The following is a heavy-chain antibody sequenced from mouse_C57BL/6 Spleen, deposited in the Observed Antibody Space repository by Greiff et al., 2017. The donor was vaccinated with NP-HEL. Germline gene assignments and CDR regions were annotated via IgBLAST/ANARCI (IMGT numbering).Heavy chain of an antibody. J-gene: IGHJ3*01. CDR1: GYTFTDYN. CDR2: INPNNGGT. V-gene: IGHV1-18*01. Sequence: EVQLQQSGPELVKPGASVKIPCKASGYTFTDYNMDWVKQSHGKSLEWIGDINPNNGGTIYNQKFKGKATLTVDKSSSTAYMELRSLTSEDTAVYYCARKAVDYSNYGFAYWGQGTLVTVSA. CDR3: ARKAVDYSNYGFAY. D-gene: IGHD2-5*01.